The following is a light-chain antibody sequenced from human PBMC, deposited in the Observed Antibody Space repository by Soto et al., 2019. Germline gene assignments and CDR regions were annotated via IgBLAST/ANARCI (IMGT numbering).Light chain of an antibody. J-gene: IGLJ1*01. CDR2: GNS. CDR3: QSYDNSLGGSNV. Sequence: QSVLTQPPSVSGAPGQSVTISCTGSSSNIGAGHDVHWYQQFPGTAPKVLIYGNSNRPSGVPDRFSGSKSGTSASLAITGLQAEDEADYYCQSYDNSLGGSNVFGTGTKVTVL. CDR1: SSNIGAGHD. V-gene: IGLV1-40*01.